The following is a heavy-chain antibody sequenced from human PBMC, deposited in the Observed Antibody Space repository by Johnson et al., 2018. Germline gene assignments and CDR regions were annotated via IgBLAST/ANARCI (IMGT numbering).Heavy chain of an antibody. CDR3: TRLNVYDSSAYYVTY. J-gene: IGHJ3*01. Sequence: QLVESGGGLVQPGGSLKLSCAASGFTFSDSAMHWVRQASGKGLEWVGRIRSKANNYATAYAASVKGRFTVSRDDAENTAYVQLNSLKTDDTAVYYCTRLNVYDSSAYYVTYWGQGTMVTVSS. CDR2: IRSKANNYAT. V-gene: IGHV3-73*01. D-gene: IGHD3-22*01. CDR1: GFTFSDSA.